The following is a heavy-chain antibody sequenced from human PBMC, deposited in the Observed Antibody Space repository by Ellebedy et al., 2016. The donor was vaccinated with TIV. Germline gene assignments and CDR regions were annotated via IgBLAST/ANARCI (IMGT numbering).Heavy chain of an antibody. D-gene: IGHD5-12*01. CDR1: GFTISSYS. CDR2: ISSSSSYI. V-gene: IGHV3-21*01. Sequence: PGGSLRLSCAASGFTISSYSMYRVRQAQGKGLEWVSSISSSSSYIYYADSVKGRFTISRDNAKNSLYLQMNSLRAEDTAVYYCAREGGYSGYENFDYWGQGTLVTVSS. CDR3: AREGGYSGYENFDY. J-gene: IGHJ4*02.